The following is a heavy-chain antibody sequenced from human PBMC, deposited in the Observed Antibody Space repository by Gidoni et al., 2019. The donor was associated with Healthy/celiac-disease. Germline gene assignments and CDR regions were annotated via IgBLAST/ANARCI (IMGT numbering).Heavy chain of an antibody. Sequence: EVQLVESGGGLVKPGGSLRLSCAASGFTFRSYSMNWVRQAPGKGLEWVSSISSSSSYIYYADSVKGRFTISRDNAKNSLYLQMNSLRAEDTAVYYCARDDERATPFYYYYGMDVWGQGTTVTVSS. V-gene: IGHV3-21*01. CDR1: GFTFRSYS. D-gene: IGHD5-12*01. CDR2: ISSSSSYI. CDR3: ARDDERATPFYYYYGMDV. J-gene: IGHJ6*02.